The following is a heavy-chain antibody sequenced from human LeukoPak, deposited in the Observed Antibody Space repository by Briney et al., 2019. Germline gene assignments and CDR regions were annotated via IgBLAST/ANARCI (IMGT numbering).Heavy chain of an antibody. Sequence: GGSLRLSCAASGFTFSSYWMSWVRQAPGKGLEWVANIKQDGSEKYYVDSVKGQFTISRDNAKNSLYLQMNSLRAEDTAVYYCASVAYYYYMDVWGKGTTVTVSS. CDR1: GFTFSSYW. CDR3: ASVAYYYYMDV. CDR2: IKQDGSEK. V-gene: IGHV3-7*01. J-gene: IGHJ6*03.